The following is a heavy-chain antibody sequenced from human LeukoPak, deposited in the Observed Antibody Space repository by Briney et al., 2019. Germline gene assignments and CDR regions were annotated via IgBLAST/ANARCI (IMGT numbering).Heavy chain of an antibody. CDR1: GFNFDNFA. D-gene: IGHD5-24*01. CDR3: ARPSPPGDGYNPPDH. CDR2: ISHDARTK. J-gene: IGHJ5*02. Sequence: QAGGSLRLSCVVSGFNFDNFAMHWVCQPLGKGLEWVAVISHDARTKYYADSMKGRITISRDNSKNTLFLQMNNLRTEDTAVYFCARPSPPGDGYNPPDHWGQGTLVTVSS. V-gene: IGHV3-30*04.